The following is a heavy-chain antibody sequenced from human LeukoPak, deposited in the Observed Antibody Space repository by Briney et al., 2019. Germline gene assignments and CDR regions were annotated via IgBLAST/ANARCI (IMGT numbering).Heavy chain of an antibody. D-gene: IGHD2-2*01. CDR1: GGTFSSYT. CDR3: ARLREYCSSTSCYDYYYMDV. CDR2: IIPILGIA. J-gene: IGHJ6*03. V-gene: IGHV1-69*02. Sequence: SVKVSCKASGGTFSSYTISWVRQAPGQGLEWMGRIIPILGIANYAEKFQGRVTITADKFTSKAYMELSSLRSEDTAVYYCARLREYCSSTSCYDYYYMDVWGKGTTVTVSS.